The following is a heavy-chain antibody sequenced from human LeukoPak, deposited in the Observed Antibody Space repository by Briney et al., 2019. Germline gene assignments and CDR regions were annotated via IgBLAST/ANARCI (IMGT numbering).Heavy chain of an antibody. CDR1: GGSISSSSYY. CDR2: IYYSGST. V-gene: IGHV4-39*01. CDR3: ARLKGYSYGKGYFDY. D-gene: IGHD5-18*01. Sequence: SETLSLTCTVSGGSISSSSYYWGWIRQPPGKGLEWIGSIYYSGSTYYNPSLKSRVTISVDTSKNQFSLKLSSVTAADTAVYYCARLKGYSYGKGYFDYWGPGTLVTVSS. J-gene: IGHJ4*02.